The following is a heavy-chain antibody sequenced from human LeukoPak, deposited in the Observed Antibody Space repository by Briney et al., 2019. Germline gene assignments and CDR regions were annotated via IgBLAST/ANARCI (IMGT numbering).Heavy chain of an antibody. D-gene: IGHD1-1*01. CDR3: ARDRGNWNSDY. Sequence: GASVKVSCKASGYTFTGYYMNWVRQAPGQGLEWMGWINPNSGGTNYAQKFQGRVTMTRDTSISTAYMELYRLTSDDTAVYFCARDRGNWNSDYWGQGTLVTVSS. V-gene: IGHV1-2*02. CDR1: GYTFTGYY. J-gene: IGHJ4*02. CDR2: INPNSGGT.